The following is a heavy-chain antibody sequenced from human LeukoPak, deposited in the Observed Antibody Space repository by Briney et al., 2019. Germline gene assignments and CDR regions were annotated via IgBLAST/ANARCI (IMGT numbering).Heavy chain of an antibody. CDR1: GYSFTSYW. J-gene: IGHJ6*02. Sequence: GESLKISCKGSGYSFTSYWIGWVRQMPGKGLEWMGIIYPGDSDTRYSPSFQGQVTISADKSISTAYLQWSSLKASGTAMYYCARRGSVAGPYYYGMDVWGQGTTVTVSS. D-gene: IGHD6-19*01. V-gene: IGHV5-51*01. CDR2: IYPGDSDT. CDR3: ARRGSVAGPYYYGMDV.